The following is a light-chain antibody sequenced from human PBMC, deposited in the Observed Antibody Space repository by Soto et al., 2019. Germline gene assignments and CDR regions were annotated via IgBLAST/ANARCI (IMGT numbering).Light chain of an antibody. CDR1: QSVSSSY. V-gene: IGKV3-20*01. J-gene: IGKJ5*01. CDR3: QQYGSSTIT. CDR2: GAS. Sequence: EIVLTQSPGTLSLSPGERATLSCRASQSVSSSYLAWYQQKPGQAPRLLIYGASSRATGIPDRFSGSGSGTDFTLTISRLEPEVFAEYYCQQYGSSTITFGQGTRLEIK.